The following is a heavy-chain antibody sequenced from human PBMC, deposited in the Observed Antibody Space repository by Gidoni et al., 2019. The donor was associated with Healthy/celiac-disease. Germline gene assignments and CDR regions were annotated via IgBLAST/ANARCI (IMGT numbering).Heavy chain of an antibody. CDR1: GFTCRSYA. CDR3: ASATFRQIDY. J-gene: IGHJ4*02. Sequence: EVQLLESGGGVVQPGGSLRLSCAASGFTCRSYAMRWVRQAPGRGLAWVSAISGSGGSTYDADSVKGRFTIARDNSKNTLYLQMNSLRADDTAVYYCASATFRQIDYWGQGTLVTVSS. V-gene: IGHV3-23*01. D-gene: IGHD2-15*01. CDR2: ISGSGGST.